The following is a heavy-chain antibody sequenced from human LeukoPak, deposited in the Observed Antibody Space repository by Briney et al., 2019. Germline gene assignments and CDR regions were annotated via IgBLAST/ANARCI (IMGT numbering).Heavy chain of an antibody. Sequence: SETLSLTCTVSGGSVSSGSYYWSWIRQPPGKGLEWIGYIYYSGSTNYNPSLKSRVTISVDTSKSQFSLKLSSVTAADTAVYYCARNGGSSSSHYYGMDVWGQGTTVTVSS. CDR3: ARNGGSSSSHYYGMDV. J-gene: IGHJ6*02. CDR1: GGSVSSGSYY. V-gene: IGHV4-61*01. CDR2: IYYSGST. D-gene: IGHD6-6*01.